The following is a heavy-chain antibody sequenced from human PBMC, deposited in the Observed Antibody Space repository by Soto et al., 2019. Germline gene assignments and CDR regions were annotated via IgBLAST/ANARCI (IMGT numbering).Heavy chain of an antibody. D-gene: IGHD3-3*01. CDR2: INPSGGST. CDR1: GYTFTSYY. Sequence: QVQLVQSGAGVKKPGASVKVSCKASGYTFTSYYMHWVRQAPGQGLEWMGIINPSGGSTSYAQKFQGRVTMTRDTSTSTVYMELSSLRSEDTAVYYCARDSITIFGVLGWFDPWGQGTLVTVSS. J-gene: IGHJ5*02. V-gene: IGHV1-46*03. CDR3: ARDSITIFGVLGWFDP.